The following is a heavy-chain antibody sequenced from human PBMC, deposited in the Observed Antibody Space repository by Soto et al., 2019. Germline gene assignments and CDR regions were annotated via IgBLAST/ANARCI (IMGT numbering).Heavy chain of an antibody. CDR3: ARIAWEVDAQHLVDY. V-gene: IGHV4-31*03. D-gene: IGHD2-21*01. J-gene: IGHJ4*02. CDR2: IYYSGST. CDR1: GGSVSGGGYY. Sequence: SETLSLTCTVSGGSVSGGGYYWSWIRQHPGKGLEWIGHIYYSGSTYYNPSLKSRVTISVDTSKNQFSLKLSSVTAADTAVYYCARIAWEVDAQHLVDYWGQGTLVTVSS.